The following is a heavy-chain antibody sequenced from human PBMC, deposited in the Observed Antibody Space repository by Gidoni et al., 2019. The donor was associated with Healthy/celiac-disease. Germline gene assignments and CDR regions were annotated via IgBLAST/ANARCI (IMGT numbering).Heavy chain of an antibody. CDR2: INPIFGTA. CDR3: ARVYCSGGSCYSDYYYGMDV. V-gene: IGHV1-69*01. J-gene: IGHJ6*02. D-gene: IGHD2-15*01. CDR1: GGTFSSYA. Sequence: QVQLVQSGAEVKKPGSSVKVSCKASGGTFSSYAISWVRQAPGQGLEWMGGINPIFGTANYAQKFQGRVTITADESTSTAYMELTSLRSEDTAVYYCARVYCSGGSCYSDYYYGMDVWGQGTTVTVSS.